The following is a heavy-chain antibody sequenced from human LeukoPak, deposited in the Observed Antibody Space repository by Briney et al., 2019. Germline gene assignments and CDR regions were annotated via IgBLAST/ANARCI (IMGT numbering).Heavy chain of an antibody. V-gene: IGHV3-23*01. CDR2: ISGSGGST. CDR3: ARVWTAVAGITYFDY. J-gene: IGHJ4*02. D-gene: IGHD6-19*01. CDR1: GFTFSSYG. Sequence: GGSLRLSCAASGFTFSSYGMSWVRQAPGKGLEWVSAISGSGGSTYYADSVKGRFTISRDNSKNTLYLQMNSLRSDDTAVYYCARVWTAVAGITYFDYWGQGTLVTVSS.